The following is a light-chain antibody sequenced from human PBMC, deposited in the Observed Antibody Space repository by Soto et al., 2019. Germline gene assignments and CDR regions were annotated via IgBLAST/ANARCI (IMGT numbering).Light chain of an antibody. CDR2: GAS. V-gene: IGKV3-20*01. Sequence: EVVLTQSPATLSLSPGERATLSCRANQSVSANYLAWYQQKPGQAPRLLIYGASSRATAIPDRFSGSGSGTAFPLTISRLEPEDFAVFYCHPYGSSPFTFGPGTKVDIK. CDR3: HPYGSSPFT. CDR1: QSVSANY. J-gene: IGKJ3*01.